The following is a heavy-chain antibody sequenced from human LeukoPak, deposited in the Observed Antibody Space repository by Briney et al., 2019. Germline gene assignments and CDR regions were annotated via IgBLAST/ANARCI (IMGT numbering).Heavy chain of an antibody. CDR3: ARRGREPAARVWGYFDY. Sequence: GGSPRLSCAASGFTFSSYSMNWVRQAPGKGLEWVSSISRSSSYIYYADSVKGRFTISRDNAKNSLYLQMNSLRAEDTAVYYCARRGREPAARVWGYFDYWGQGTLVTVSS. CDR2: ISRSSSYI. CDR1: GFTFSSYS. V-gene: IGHV3-21*01. D-gene: IGHD2-2*01. J-gene: IGHJ4*02.